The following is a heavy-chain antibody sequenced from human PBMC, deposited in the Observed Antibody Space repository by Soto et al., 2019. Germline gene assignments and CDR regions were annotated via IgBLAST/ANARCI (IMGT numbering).Heavy chain of an antibody. CDR2: IKQDGSEK. D-gene: IGHD2-2*01. CDR1: GFSFSNYW. V-gene: IGHV3-7*04. Sequence: EVQLVESGGGLVQPGGSLRLSCAASGFSFSNYWMTWVRQAPGKGLAWVANIKQDGSEKYYVDSVKGRFTISRDNAKNSLYLQMNSLRADDTAVYYCARDRIVAAATPLGYWGQGTLVTVSS. J-gene: IGHJ4*02. CDR3: ARDRIVAAATPLGY.